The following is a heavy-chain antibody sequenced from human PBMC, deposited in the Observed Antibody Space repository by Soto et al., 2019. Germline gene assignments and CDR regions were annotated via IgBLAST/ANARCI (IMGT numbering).Heavy chain of an antibody. Sequence: QVQLQQWGAGLLKPSETLSLTCAVYGGSFSGYQWTWIRQTPGKRLEWIGEINDSGNINYNPSLKSRVTIVVDTSKKQISLKMSSVTAADTAVYYCARCLILGFGEFSRRGGYYYYMDVWGKGTTVTVSS. CDR3: ARCLILGFGEFSRRGGYYYYMDV. CDR1: GGSFSGYQ. V-gene: IGHV4-34*01. J-gene: IGHJ6*03. CDR2: INDSGNI. D-gene: IGHD3-10*01.